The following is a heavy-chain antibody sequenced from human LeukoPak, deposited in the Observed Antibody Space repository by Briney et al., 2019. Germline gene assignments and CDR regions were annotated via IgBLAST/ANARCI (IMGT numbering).Heavy chain of an antibody. Sequence: GGSLRLSCTASGFTFSDYVMIWVRQAPGKGLEWVSGITASGDRTFYGDSVRGRFTMSRDNSKNTVYLQMNSLRVDDTAVYYCARRDIVVVVSASDYWGQGTLVTVSS. V-gene: IGHV3-23*01. CDR3: ARRDIVVVVSASDY. CDR2: ITASGDRT. J-gene: IGHJ4*02. CDR1: GFTFSDYV. D-gene: IGHD2-15*01.